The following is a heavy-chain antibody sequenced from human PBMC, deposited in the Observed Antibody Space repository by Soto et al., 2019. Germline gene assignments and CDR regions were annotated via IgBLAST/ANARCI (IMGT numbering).Heavy chain of an antibody. V-gene: IGHV1-2*04. CDR3: ARGGAAAGRGSGMDV. CDR2: INPNSGGT. Sequence: ASVKVSCKASGYTFTGYYMHWLRQAPGQGLEWMGWINPNSGGTNYAQKFQGWVTMTRDTSISTAYMELSRLRSDDTAVYYCARGGAAAGRGSGMDVWGQGTTVTVSS. D-gene: IGHD6-13*01. J-gene: IGHJ6*02. CDR1: GYTFTGYY.